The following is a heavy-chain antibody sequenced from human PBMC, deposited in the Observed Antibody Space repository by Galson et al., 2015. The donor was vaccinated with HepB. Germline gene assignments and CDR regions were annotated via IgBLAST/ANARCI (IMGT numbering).Heavy chain of an antibody. V-gene: IGHV3-72*01. Sequence: SLRLSCAASGFAFSSHAMGWVRRAPEKGLEWVGRVRHKARRYTTDYVASVEGRFTISRDDSKNSLYLQMDSLKTEDTAVYYCSRTLPGIDLDYWGQGTLVTVSS. CDR3: SRTLPGIDLDY. CDR1: GFAFSSHA. CDR2: VRHKARRYTT. J-gene: IGHJ4*02. D-gene: IGHD3-3*02.